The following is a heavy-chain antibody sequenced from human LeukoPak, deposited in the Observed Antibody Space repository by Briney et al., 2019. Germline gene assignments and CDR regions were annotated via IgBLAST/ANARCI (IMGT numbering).Heavy chain of an antibody. CDR1: GFTFSSYG. CDR3: AKDRFAGATRYYFDY. CDR2: MSYDGSNK. Sequence: GRSLRLSCAASGFTFSSYGMHWVRQAPGKGLGWVAVMSYDGSNKYYADSVKGRFTISRDNSKNTVYLQMNSLRAEDTAVYYCAKDRFAGATRYYFDYWGQGTLVTVSS. D-gene: IGHD1-26*01. J-gene: IGHJ4*02. V-gene: IGHV3-30*18.